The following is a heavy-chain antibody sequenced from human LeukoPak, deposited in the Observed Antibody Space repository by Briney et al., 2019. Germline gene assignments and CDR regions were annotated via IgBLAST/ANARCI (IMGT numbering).Heavy chain of an antibody. D-gene: IGHD6-13*01. CDR1: GGSISYYY. V-gene: IGHV4-59*01. CDR2: IYYSGST. J-gene: IGHJ4*02. CDR3: ARGVYIAAAQYGY. Sequence: PSETLSLTCTVSGGSISYYYWSWIRQPPGKGLEWIGYIYYSGSTNYNPSLKSRATISVDTSKNQFSLNLTSVTTADTAVYYCARGVYIAAAQYGYWGQGTLVTVSS.